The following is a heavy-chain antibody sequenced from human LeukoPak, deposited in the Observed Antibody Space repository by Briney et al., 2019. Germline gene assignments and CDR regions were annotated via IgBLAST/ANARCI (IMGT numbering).Heavy chain of an antibody. D-gene: IGHD2-15*01. Sequence: ETLSLTCTVSGGSISSYYWSWIRQPPGKGLEWVSAISGSGGSTYYADSVKGRFTISRDNSKNTLYLQMNSLRAEDAAVYYCAKSRCSGGSCARGTFDYWGQGTLVTVSS. CDR3: AKSRCSGGSCARGTFDY. V-gene: IGHV3-23*01. CDR1: GGSISSYY. J-gene: IGHJ4*02. CDR2: ISGSGGST.